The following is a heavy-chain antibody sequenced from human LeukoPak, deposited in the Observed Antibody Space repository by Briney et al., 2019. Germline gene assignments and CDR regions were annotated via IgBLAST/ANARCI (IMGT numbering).Heavy chain of an antibody. J-gene: IGHJ6*02. CDR3: ARERCSSTSCYPHYYYGMDV. CDR1: GGTFSSYA. D-gene: IGHD2-2*01. V-gene: IGHV1-69*04. Sequence: SVKVSCKASGGTFSSYAISWVRQAPGQGLEWMGRIIPILGIANYAQKFQGRVTITADKSTSTAYMELSSLRSEDTAVYYCARERCSSTSCYPHYYYGMDVWGQGTTVTVSS. CDR2: IIPILGIA.